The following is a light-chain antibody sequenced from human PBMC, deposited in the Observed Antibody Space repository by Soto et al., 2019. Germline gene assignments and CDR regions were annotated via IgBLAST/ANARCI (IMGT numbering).Light chain of an antibody. V-gene: IGKV3-15*01. Sequence: IMMTQSPATPSVSPGGTATPSCRASQTVSRNLAWYQQRPGQAPRLLIYDISNRAAGVPARFSGSGSETEFTLTIRSLQSEDFAVYFCQQYNNWPSFGQGTRLEIK. CDR3: QQYNNWPS. J-gene: IGKJ5*01. CDR2: DIS. CDR1: QTVSRN.